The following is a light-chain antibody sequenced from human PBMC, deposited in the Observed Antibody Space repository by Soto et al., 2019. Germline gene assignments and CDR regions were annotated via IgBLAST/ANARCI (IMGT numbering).Light chain of an antibody. CDR1: QSISIN. J-gene: IGKJ1*01. V-gene: IGKV3D-15*01. CDR2: GAS. Sequence: EIVMTQSPDTLSVSPGETATLSCRASQSISINLAWYQQKPGQAPRLVIYGASSMATGFPAGFSGDGSGTEFPLTISRVHAAYVAFYYCQQYNGGLTFGQGTKVEIK. CDR3: QQYNGGLT.